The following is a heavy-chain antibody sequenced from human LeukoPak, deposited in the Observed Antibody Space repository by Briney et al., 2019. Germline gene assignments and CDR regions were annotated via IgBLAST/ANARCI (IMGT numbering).Heavy chain of an antibody. CDR1: GDSLRNYY. CDR2: IYYSGST. V-gene: IGHV4-59*01. Sequence: PSETLSLTCTVSGDSLRNYYWNWIRQPPGKGLEWIGYIYYSGSTSYNPSLKSRVTISVGTSRDHFSLELSSVTAADTAVYYCARGTVRSFDWFDWGQGTLVTVSS. D-gene: IGHD3-9*01. J-gene: IGHJ4*02. CDR3: ARGTVRSFDWFD.